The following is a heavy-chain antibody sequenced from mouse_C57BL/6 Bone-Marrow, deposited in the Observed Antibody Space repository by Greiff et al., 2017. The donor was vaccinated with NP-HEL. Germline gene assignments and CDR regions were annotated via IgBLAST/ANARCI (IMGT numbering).Heavy chain of an antibody. D-gene: IGHD1-1*01. Sequence: QVQLQQSGPELVKPGASVKISCKASGYAFSSSWMNWVKQRPGKGLEWIGRIYPGDGDTNYNGKFKGKATLTADKSSSTAYMQLSSLTSEDSAVYFCARRGGSSPDYWGQGTTLTVSS. V-gene: IGHV1-82*01. CDR1: GYAFSSSW. CDR3: ARRGGSSPDY. J-gene: IGHJ2*01. CDR2: IYPGDGDT.